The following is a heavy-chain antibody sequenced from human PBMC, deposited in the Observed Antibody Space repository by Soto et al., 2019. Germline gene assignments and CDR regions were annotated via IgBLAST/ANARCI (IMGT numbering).Heavy chain of an antibody. Sequence: EVQLVESGGGLVQPGRSLRLSCAASGFRFEDYAMHWVRQAPGKGLEWVSGISWNSGSIGYAACVKGRFTISRDNAKNPLYLQMNSLRPEDTALYYCAKAYSGSGGPFDYWGQGILVTVSS. CDR2: ISWNSGSI. J-gene: IGHJ4*02. CDR3: AKAYSGSGGPFDY. V-gene: IGHV3-9*01. CDR1: GFRFEDYA. D-gene: IGHD6-6*01.